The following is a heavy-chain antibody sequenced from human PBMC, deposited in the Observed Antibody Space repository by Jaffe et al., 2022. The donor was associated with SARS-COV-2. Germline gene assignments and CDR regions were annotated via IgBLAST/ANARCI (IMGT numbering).Heavy chain of an antibody. J-gene: IGHJ3*02. CDR2: ISYDGSNK. CDR1: GFTFSSYA. Sequence: QVQLVESGGGVVQPGRSLRLSCAASGFTFSSYAMHWVRQAPGKGLEWVAVISYDGSNKYYADSVKGRFTISRDNSKNTLYLQMNSLRAEDTAVYYCAREGAIDYGGNFHAFDIWGQGTMVTVSS. V-gene: IGHV3-30*04. CDR3: AREGAIDYGGNFHAFDI. D-gene: IGHD4-17*01.